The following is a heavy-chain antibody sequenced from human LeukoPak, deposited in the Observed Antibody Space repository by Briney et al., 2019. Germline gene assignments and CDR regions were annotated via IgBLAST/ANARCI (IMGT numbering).Heavy chain of an antibody. CDR2: IKQDGSEK. CDR1: GFTFSSYW. CDR3: ARRLISYGYHWFDP. D-gene: IGHD5-18*01. V-gene: IGHV3-7*01. Sequence: QTGGSLRLYCAASGFTFSSYWMSWVRQAPGKGLEGVANIKQDGSEKYHVDSVKGRFTISRDNAKNSLYLQMNSLSAEDTAVYYCARRLISYGYHWFDPWGQGALVTVSS. J-gene: IGHJ5*02.